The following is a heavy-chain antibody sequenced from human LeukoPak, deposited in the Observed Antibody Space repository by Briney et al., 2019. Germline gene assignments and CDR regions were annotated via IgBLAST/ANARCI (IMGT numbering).Heavy chain of an antibody. CDR2: TVPIFGTA. CDR3: ARATYYYDSSGYREDYFDY. V-gene: IGHV1-69*13. J-gene: IGHJ4*02. CDR1: GGTFSSYA. D-gene: IGHD3-22*01. Sequence: SVKVSCKASGGTFSSYAISWVRQAPGQGLEWMGGTVPIFGTANYAQKFQGRVTITADESTSTAYMELSSLRSEDTAVYYCARATYYYDSSGYREDYFDYWGQGTLVTVSS.